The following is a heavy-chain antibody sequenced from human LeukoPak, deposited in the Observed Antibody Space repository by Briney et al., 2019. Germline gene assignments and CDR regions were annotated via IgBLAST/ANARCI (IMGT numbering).Heavy chain of an antibody. V-gene: IGHV3-30*02. CDR3: AKDASDGSVPDY. J-gene: IGHJ4*02. CDR2: IRYDGSNK. CDR1: GFTFSSYA. Sequence: GGSLRLSCAASGFTFSSYAMSWVRQAPGKGLEWVAFIRYDGSNKYYADSVKGRFTISRDNSKNTLYLQMNSLRAEDTAVYYCAKDASDGSVPDYWGQGTLVTVSS.